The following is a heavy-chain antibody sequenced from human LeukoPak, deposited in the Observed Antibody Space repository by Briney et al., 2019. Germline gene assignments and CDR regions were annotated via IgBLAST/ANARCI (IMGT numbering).Heavy chain of an antibody. J-gene: IGHJ4*02. CDR1: GGSISSSSHY. V-gene: IGHV4-39*01. D-gene: IGHD2-2*01. CDR2: IYYSGST. Sequence: SETLSLTCTVSGGSISSSSHYWGWIRQPPGKGLEWIGSIYYSGSTYYNPSLKSRVTISVDTSKNQLSLKLSSVTAADTAGYYCARLRGGRGFCSSTSCYVFDYWGQGTLVTVSS. CDR3: ARLRGGRGFCSSTSCYVFDY.